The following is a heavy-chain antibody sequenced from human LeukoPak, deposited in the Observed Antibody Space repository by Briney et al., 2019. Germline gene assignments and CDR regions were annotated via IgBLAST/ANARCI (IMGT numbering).Heavy chain of an antibody. J-gene: IGHJ4*02. D-gene: IGHD6-19*01. CDR2: ISGSGAST. CDR1: GFTFNSYA. Sequence: PGGSLRLSCAASGFTFNSYAMSWVRQAPGKGLEWVSAISGSGASTYYADAVKGRFTISRDNSKNTLYLQMNSLRAEDTAVYYCARERSGWFFSNWGQGTLVTVSS. CDR3: ARERSGWFFSN. V-gene: IGHV3-23*01.